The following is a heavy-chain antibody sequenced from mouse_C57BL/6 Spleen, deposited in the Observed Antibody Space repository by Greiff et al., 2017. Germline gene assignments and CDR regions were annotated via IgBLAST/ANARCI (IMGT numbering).Heavy chain of an antibody. Sequence: QVQLQQPGAELVMPGASVKLSCKASGYTFTSYWMHWVKQRPGQGLEWIGEIDPSDSYTNYNQKFKGKSTLTVDKSSSTAYMQLSSLTSEDSAVYYCARYDGYCPFACWGQGILVTVST. CDR3: ARYDGYCPFAC. CDR1: GYTFTSYW. CDR2: IDPSDSYT. D-gene: IGHD2-3*01. J-gene: IGHJ3*01. V-gene: IGHV1-69*01.